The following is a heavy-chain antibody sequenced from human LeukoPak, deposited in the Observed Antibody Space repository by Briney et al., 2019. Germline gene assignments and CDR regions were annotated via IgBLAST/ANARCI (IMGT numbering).Heavy chain of an antibody. CDR2: MNPNSGNT. CDR3: ARESLPLGDAFDI. CDR1: GYTFTSYD. D-gene: IGHD3-16*01. J-gene: IGHJ3*02. V-gene: IGHV1-8*01. Sequence: ASVKVSCKASGYTFTSYDINWVRQATGQGLEWMGWMNPNSGNTGYAQKFQGRVTMTRNTSISAAYMELSSLRSEDTAVYYCARESLPLGDAFDIWGQGTMVTVPS.